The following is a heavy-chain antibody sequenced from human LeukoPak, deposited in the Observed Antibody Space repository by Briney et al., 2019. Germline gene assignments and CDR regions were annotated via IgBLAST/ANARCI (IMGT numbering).Heavy chain of an antibody. CDR3: ARVLRSYYYGSGSLGDWFDP. CDR1: GYSISSGYY. J-gene: IGHJ5*02. Sequence: SETLSLTCTVSGYSISSGYYWGWIRQPPGKGLEWIGEINHSGSTNNNPSLKSRVTISVDTSKNQFSLKLSSVTAADTAVYYCARVLRSYYYGSGSLGDWFDPWGQGTLVTVSS. D-gene: IGHD3-10*01. CDR2: INHSGST. V-gene: IGHV4-38-2*02.